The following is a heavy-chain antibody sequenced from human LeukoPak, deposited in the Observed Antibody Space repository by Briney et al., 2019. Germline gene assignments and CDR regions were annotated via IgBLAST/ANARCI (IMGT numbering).Heavy chain of an antibody. V-gene: IGHV3-21*01. CDR3: ARDLSSTSSWATVPDY. Sequence: GGSLRLSCSASRFTFSSYTMNWVRQAPGKGLEWVSSIDPSSTYIYYADSVKGRFTISRDNAQNSLYLQMNSLRAEDTAVYYCARDLSSTSSWATVPDYWGQGTLVTVSS. CDR2: IDPSSTYI. J-gene: IGHJ4*02. D-gene: IGHD2-2*01. CDR1: RFTFSSYT.